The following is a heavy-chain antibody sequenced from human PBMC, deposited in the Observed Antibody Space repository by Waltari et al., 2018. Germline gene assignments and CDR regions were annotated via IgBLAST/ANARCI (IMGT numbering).Heavy chain of an antibody. CDR3: ARHGTGLDF. Sequence: QVQLEESGPQLVKPSETLSANCSVTGSSFNPYHWTWVRQPPGKGLVWIGNVFHLGGTNYSPSLESRLTISLDTSNNQFSLRLNSVTAADTAVYFCARHGTGLDFWGQGILVTVSS. CDR1: GSSFNPYH. J-gene: IGHJ4*02. V-gene: IGHV4-59*08. CDR2: VFHLGGT.